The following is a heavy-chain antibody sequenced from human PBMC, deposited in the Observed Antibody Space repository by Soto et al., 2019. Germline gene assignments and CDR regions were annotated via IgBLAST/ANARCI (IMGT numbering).Heavy chain of an antibody. J-gene: IGHJ4*02. CDR3: ATVFRWAYDYAGGNYRDRRHFDY. D-gene: IGHD3-16*02. CDR1: GDTLTELS. Sequence: QVQLRQSGAEVKKPGASVKVSCRVSGDTLTELSIHWVRQAPGKGLEWMGSLGPEDGEILYAQSFKGRVTLTEDTYTGKAFMDLSSLRSEDTAVYYCATVFRWAYDYAGGNYRDRRHFDYWGQGTLVTVSS. V-gene: IGHV1-24*01. CDR2: LGPEDGEI.